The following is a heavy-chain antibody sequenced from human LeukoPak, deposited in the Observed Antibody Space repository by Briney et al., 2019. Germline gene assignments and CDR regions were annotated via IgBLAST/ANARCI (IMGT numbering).Heavy chain of an antibody. CDR3: ARQPGSTAAFDI. CDR2: SHNSGET. CDR1: GVSMTTYY. J-gene: IGHJ3*02. V-gene: IGHV4-59*08. D-gene: IGHD5-18*01. Sequence: TSETLSLTRTVSGVSMTTYYWSWIRQPPGKGLEWIAYSHNSGETKYNPSLKSRITISVDTSKNEFSLKLTSVTAAGTAVYYCARQPGSTAAFDIWGQGTTVTVSA.